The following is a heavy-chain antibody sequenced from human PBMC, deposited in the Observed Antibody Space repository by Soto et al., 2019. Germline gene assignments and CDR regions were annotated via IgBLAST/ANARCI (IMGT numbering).Heavy chain of an antibody. D-gene: IGHD3-22*01. V-gene: IGHV4-30-4*01. J-gene: IGHJ4*02. CDR3: ARSTPYYYDSSGQPYFDY. Sequence: PSETLSLTCTVSGGSISSGDFYWSWIRQPPGKGLEWIGYFYYSGSTYYYASLKSRVTISVETSKNQFSLQLSSVTAADTAVYYCARSTPYYYDSSGQPYFDYWGQGTLVTVSS. CDR1: GGSISSGDFY. CDR2: FYYSGST.